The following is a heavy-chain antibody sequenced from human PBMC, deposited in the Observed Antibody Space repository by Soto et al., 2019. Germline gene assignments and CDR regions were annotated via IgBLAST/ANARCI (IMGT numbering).Heavy chain of an antibody. Sequence: ASVKVSCKASGYTFTSYGISWVRQAPGQGLEWMGWISAYNGNTNYAQNLQGRVTMTTDTSTSTAYMELRSLRSDDTAVYYCARKFAAPGPNDIWGQGTMVTVSS. CDR3: ARKFAAPGPNDI. D-gene: IGHD6-13*01. CDR2: ISAYNGNT. V-gene: IGHV1-18*01. J-gene: IGHJ3*02. CDR1: GYTFTSYG.